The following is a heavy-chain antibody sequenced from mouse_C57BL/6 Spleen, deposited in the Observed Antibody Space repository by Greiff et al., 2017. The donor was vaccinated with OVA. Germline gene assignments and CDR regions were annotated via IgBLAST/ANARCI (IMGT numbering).Heavy chain of an antibody. J-gene: IGHJ2*01. CDR2: ISSGSSTI. D-gene: IGHD2-1*01. CDR1: GFTFSDYG. V-gene: IGHV5-17*01. CDR3: ARDYGNVLDY. Sequence: EVKVVESGGGLVKPGGSLKLSCAASGFTFSDYGMHWVRQAPEKGLEWVAYISSGSSTIYYADTVKGRFTFSRDNAKNTLFLQMTSLRSEDTAMYYCARDYGNVLDYWGQGTTLTVSS.